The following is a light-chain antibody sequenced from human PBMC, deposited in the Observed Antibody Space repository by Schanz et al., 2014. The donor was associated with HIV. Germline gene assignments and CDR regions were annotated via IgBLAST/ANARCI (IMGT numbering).Light chain of an antibody. CDR2: EVN. CDR1: SSDIGGYNL. V-gene: IGLV2-23*02. J-gene: IGLJ1*01. Sequence: QSALTQPASVSGSPGQSITISCTGTSSDIGGYNLVSWYQQHPGKAPKLMIYEVNKRPSGISNRFSGSKSGNTASLTISGLQAEDEADYYCCSYAGSSTFYVFGTATKLTVL. CDR3: CSYAGSSTFYV.